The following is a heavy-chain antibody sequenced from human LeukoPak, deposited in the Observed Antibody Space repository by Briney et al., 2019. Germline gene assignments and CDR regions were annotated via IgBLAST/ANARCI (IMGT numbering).Heavy chain of an antibody. V-gene: IGHV3-48*04. CDR1: GFTFSNYA. CDR2: ISSSSSTI. Sequence: GGSLRLSCAGSGFTFSNYAMNWVRQAPGKGLEWVSYISSSSSTIYYADSVKGRFTISRDNAKNSLYLQMNSLRAEDTAVYYCARSGFGGPPWYFDYWGQGTLVTVSS. CDR3: ARSGFGGPPWYFDY. J-gene: IGHJ4*02. D-gene: IGHD3-10*01.